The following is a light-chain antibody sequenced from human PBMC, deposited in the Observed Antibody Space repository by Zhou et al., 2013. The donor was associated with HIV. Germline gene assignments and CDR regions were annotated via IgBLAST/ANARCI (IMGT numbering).Light chain of an antibody. CDR3: QQLRI. Sequence: AIRMTQSPSSLSASTGDRVTITCRASQGISSYLAWYQQKPGKAPKLLIYAASTLQSGVPSRFSGSGSGTEFTLTISSLQPEDFATYFCQQLRIFGQGTKVEIK. CDR1: QGISSY. J-gene: IGKJ2*01. CDR2: AAS. V-gene: IGKV1-8*01.